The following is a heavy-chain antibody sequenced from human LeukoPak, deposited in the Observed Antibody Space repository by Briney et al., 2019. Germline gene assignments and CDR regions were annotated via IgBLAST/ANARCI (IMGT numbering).Heavy chain of an antibody. CDR3: ARGMAFVD. J-gene: IGHJ4*02. D-gene: IGHD2-21*01. Sequence: SETLSLTCTVSGGSISSSSYFWSWIRQPPGKGLEWIGEINHSGSTNYNPPLKSRVTISVDTSKNQFSLKLSSVTAADTAVYYCARGMAFVDWGQGTLVTVSS. CDR2: INHSGST. V-gene: IGHV4-39*07. CDR1: GGSISSSSYF.